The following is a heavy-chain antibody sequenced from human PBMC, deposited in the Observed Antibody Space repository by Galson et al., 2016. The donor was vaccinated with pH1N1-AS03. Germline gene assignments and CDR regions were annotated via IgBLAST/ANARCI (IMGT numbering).Heavy chain of an antibody. J-gene: IGHJ4*02. Sequence: SLRLSCAASGFSFSSYATSWVRQAPGKGLEWVANIKQDGSEKFYVDSLKGRFTISRDNAKNSLYLQMSSLRAEDTAIYYCARGAPGDHLLSPLWNWGQGTLVTVSS. CDR2: IKQDGSEK. D-gene: IGHD2-2*01. CDR1: GFSFSSYA. CDR3: ARGAPGDHLLSPLWN. V-gene: IGHV3-7*01.